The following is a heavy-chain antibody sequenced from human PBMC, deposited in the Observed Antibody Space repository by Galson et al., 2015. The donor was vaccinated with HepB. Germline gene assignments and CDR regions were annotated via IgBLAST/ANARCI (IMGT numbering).Heavy chain of an antibody. Sequence: APGQGLEWMGGIIPIFGTANYAQKFQGRVTITADESTSTAYMELSSLRSEDTAVYYCARDPPYCSGGSCSDAFDIWGQGTMVTVSS. J-gene: IGHJ3*02. D-gene: IGHD2-15*01. CDR2: IIPIFGTA. CDR3: ARDPPYCSGGSCSDAFDI. V-gene: IGHV1-69*01.